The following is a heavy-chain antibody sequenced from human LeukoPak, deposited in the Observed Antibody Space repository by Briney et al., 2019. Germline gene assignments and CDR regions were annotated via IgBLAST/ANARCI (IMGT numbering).Heavy chain of an antibody. Sequence: GGSLRLSCAASGFTFSDYYMSWIRQAPGKGLEWVSYISSSSSYTNYADSVKGRFTVSRDNAKNTMYLQVNSLRVEDTAVYYCARDSYEVGATFDYWGQGTLVTVSS. V-gene: IGHV3-11*06. CDR1: GFTFSDYY. J-gene: IGHJ4*02. D-gene: IGHD1-26*01. CDR2: ISSSSSYT. CDR3: ARDSYEVGATFDY.